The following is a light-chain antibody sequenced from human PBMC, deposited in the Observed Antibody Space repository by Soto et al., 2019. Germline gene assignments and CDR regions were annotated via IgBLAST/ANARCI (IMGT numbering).Light chain of an antibody. CDR3: QSYDSSNLNVR. Sequence: NFMLTQPHSVSESPGKTVTISCTRSSGSIASNYVQWYQQRPGSAPTTVIYEDNQRPSGVPDRFSGSIDSSSNSASLTSSGLKTEDEADYYWQSYDSSNLNVRFGGGTQLTVL. J-gene: IGLJ2*01. CDR1: SGSIASNY. CDR2: EDN. V-gene: IGLV6-57*04.